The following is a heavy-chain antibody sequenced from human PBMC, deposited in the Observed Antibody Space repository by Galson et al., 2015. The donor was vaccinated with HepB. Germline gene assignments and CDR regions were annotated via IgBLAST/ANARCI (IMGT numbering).Heavy chain of an antibody. CDR1: GFTFSSYA. D-gene: IGHD6-19*01. Sequence: SLRLSCAASGFTFSSYAMSWVRQAPGKGLEWVSAVSGSGGSTYYADPVKGRFTISRDNSKNTLYLQMNSLRAEDTAVYYCAKDPNAPWGAGYSSGWYAGPFDYWGQGTLVTVSS. V-gene: IGHV3-23*01. CDR2: VSGSGGST. CDR3: AKDPNAPWGAGYSSGWYAGPFDY. J-gene: IGHJ4*02.